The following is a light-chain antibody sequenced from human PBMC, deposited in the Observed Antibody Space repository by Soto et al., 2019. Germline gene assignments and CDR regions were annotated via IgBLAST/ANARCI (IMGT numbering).Light chain of an antibody. CDR2: GNS. J-gene: IGLJ3*02. CDR3: QSYDTILSGGV. Sequence: QLVLTQPPSVSGAPGQRVTISCTGSISNIGSNFDVHWYQQLPGTAPKLLIFGNSNRPSGVPDRFSGSKSGTSASLAITGLQAEDEADYYCQSYDTILSGGVFGGGTQLTVL. CDR1: ISNIGSNFD. V-gene: IGLV1-40*01.